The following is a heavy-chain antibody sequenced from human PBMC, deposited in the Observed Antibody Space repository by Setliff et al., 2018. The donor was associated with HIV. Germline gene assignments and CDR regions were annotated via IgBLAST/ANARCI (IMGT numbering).Heavy chain of an antibody. CDR2: IIPSLGTA. V-gene: IGHV1-69*13. D-gene: IGHD5-12*01. J-gene: IGHJ4*02. CDR1: GDTFSSYP. CDR3: ARDAGYSGSAWNY. Sequence: SVKVSCKSSGDTFSSYPITWVRQAPGQGLEWMGGIIPSLGTANYAQRFQGRVTFTADESTTTVYMGLSSLRSEDTAMYYCARDAGYSGSAWNYWGQGTLVTVSS.